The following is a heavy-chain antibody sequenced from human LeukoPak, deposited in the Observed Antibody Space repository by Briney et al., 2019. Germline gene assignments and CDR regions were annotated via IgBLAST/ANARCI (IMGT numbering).Heavy chain of an antibody. D-gene: IGHD6-13*01. Sequence: SPTLSLTCAISGDSVSSDSATWNWVRQSPPRGLEWLGRSFYRTKWYNDYGVSVESRITLSADTSKDLFSLQLKSVTPEDTAVYFCARGRYRSRWYAYFLDVWGKGTTVTVSS. V-gene: IGHV6-1*01. J-gene: IGHJ6*03. CDR2: SFYRTKWYN. CDR1: GDSVSSDSAT. CDR3: ARGRYRSRWYAYFLDV.